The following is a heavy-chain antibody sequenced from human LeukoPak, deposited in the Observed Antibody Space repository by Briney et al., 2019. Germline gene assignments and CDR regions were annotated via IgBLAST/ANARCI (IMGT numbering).Heavy chain of an antibody. CDR1: GGSISSSNW. D-gene: IGHD6-25*01. V-gene: IGHV4-4*02. J-gene: IGHJ4*02. Sequence: SETLSLTCAVSGGSISSSNWWSWVRQPPGKGLEWIGEIYHSGSTNYNPSLKSRVTISVDTSKNQFSLKLSSVTAADTAVYYCARDQDGYPHYWGQGTLVTVSS. CDR3: ARDQDGYPHY. CDR2: IYHSGST.